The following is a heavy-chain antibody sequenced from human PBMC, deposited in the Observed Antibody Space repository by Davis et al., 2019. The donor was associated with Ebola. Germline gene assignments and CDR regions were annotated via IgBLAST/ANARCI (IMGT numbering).Heavy chain of an antibody. CDR3: ARELRYGDYVV. Sequence: GESLKISCAASGFTFSSYSMNWVRQAPGKGLEWVSSISSSSSYIYYADSVKGRFTISRDNAKNSLYLQMNSLRAEDTAVYYCARELRYGDYVVWGQGTLVTVSS. J-gene: IGHJ4*02. CDR2: ISSSSSYI. V-gene: IGHV3-21*01. D-gene: IGHD4-17*01. CDR1: GFTFSSYS.